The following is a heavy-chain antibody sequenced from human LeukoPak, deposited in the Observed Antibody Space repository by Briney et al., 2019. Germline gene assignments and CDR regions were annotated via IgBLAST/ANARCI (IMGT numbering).Heavy chain of an antibody. Sequence: PSETLSFTCTVPGGSISNYYWSWIRPPPGKGLEWIGYIYYSGSTDHNPSPKSRATISVDTSKNQFSLKLSSVTAADTAVYYCARGRWLQLPDYWGQGTLVTVSS. J-gene: IGHJ4*02. V-gene: IGHV4-59*01. CDR2: IYYSGST. CDR3: ARGRWLQLPDY. D-gene: IGHD5-24*01. CDR1: GGSISNYY.